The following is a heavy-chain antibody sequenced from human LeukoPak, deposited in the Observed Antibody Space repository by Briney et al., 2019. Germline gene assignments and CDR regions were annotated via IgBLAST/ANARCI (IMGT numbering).Heavy chain of an antibody. J-gene: IGHJ4*02. D-gene: IGHD5-18*01. CDR2: IYHSGST. CDR3: AREKQCSYGRYYFDY. V-gene: IGHV4-30-2*01. CDR1: GGSISSGGYS. Sequence: SETLSLTCAVSGGSISSGGYSWSWIRQPPGKGLEWIGYIYHSGSTYYNPSLKSRVTISVDRSKNQFSLKLSSVTAADTAVYYCAREKQCSYGRYYFDYWGQGTLVTVSS.